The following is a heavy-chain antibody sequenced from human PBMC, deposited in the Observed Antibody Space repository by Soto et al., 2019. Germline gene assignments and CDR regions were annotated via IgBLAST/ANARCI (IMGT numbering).Heavy chain of an antibody. D-gene: IGHD4-17*01. CDR2: IKTKTEGGTT. CDR1: GLTFSDAW. CDR3: TTAVMTSVITRDY. V-gene: IGHV3-15*07. J-gene: IGHJ4*02. Sequence: EVQLVESGGGLVKPGGSLRLSCAASGLTFSDAWMNRVRQAPGKGLEWVARIKTKTEGGTTDYDGPVKGRFTISRDDSKNTLYLQMNGLKAEVTAVYYCTTAVMTSVITRDYWGQGTLVTVSS.